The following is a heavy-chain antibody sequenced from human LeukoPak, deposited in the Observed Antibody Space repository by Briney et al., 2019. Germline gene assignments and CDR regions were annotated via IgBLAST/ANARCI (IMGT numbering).Heavy chain of an antibody. J-gene: IGHJ4*02. CDR1: GGTFSSYA. V-gene: IGHV1-18*01. CDR3: ARDRRAVVVAAIPFDY. D-gene: IGHD2-15*01. CDR2: IGAYNGNT. Sequence: ASVKVSCKASGGTFSSYAISWVRQAPGQGLEWMGWIGAYNGNTNYAQKLQGRVTMTTDTSTSTAYMELRSLRSDDTAVYYCARDRRAVVVAAIPFDYWGQGTLVTVSS.